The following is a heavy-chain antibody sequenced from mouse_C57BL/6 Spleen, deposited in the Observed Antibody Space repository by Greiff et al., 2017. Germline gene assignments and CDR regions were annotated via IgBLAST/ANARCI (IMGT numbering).Heavy chain of an antibody. J-gene: IGHJ1*03. CDR2: INPGSGGT. D-gene: IGHD1-1*01. CDR3: ARQYYGSSSYWYFDV. Sequence: VQLKESGAELVRPGTSVKVSCKASGYAFTNYLIEWVKQRPGQGLEWIGVINPGSGGTNYNEKFKGKATLTADKSSSTAYMQLSSLTSEDSAVYFCARQYYGSSSYWYFDVWGTGTTVTVSS. CDR1: GYAFTNYL. V-gene: IGHV1-54*01.